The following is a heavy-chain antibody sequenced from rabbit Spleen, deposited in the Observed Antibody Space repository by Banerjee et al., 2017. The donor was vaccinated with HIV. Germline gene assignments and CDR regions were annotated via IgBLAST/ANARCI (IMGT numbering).Heavy chain of an antibody. CDR2: AYAGSSGNP. Sequence: QSLEESGGGLVKPGASLTLTCKASGFSFNSGYDMCWVRQAPGKGLEWVACAYAGSSGNPYSRTWGERRFPNSKTSSTTVTLQMTSLTAADTATYFCARDAGTSFSTYGMDLWGPGTLVTVS. V-gene: IGHV1S40*01. CDR1: GFSFNSGYD. CDR3: ARDAGTSFSTYGMDL. J-gene: IGHJ6*01. D-gene: IGHD8-1*01.